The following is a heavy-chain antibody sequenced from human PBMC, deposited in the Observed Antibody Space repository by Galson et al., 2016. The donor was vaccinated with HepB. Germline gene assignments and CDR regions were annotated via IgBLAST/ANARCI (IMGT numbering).Heavy chain of an antibody. CDR1: GFTFSSYS. CDR2: ISSSSRYI. CDR3: ARDAWSGYYARDAFDI. Sequence: SLRLSCAASGFTFSSYSMNWVRQAPGKGLEWVSSISSSSRYIYYADSVKGRFTISRDNAKNSLYLQMNSLRAEDTAVYYCARDAWSGYYARDAFDIWGQGTMVTVSS. J-gene: IGHJ3*02. D-gene: IGHD3-3*01. V-gene: IGHV3-21*01.